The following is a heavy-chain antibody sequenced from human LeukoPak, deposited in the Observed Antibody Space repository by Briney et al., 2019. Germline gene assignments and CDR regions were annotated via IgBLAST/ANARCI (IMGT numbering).Heavy chain of an antibody. CDR2: IYYSGRT. CDR3: ARIGGASYYDSSGYHTGRDY. V-gene: IGHV4-39*07. J-gene: IGHJ4*02. Sequence: SETLSLTCTVSGGSISSSNYYWGWIRQPPGKGLECIGSIYYSGRTYYKSSLKSRVTISVDTSNNQFSLKLNSVTAADTAVYYCARIGGASYYDSSGYHTGRDYWGQGTLVTVSS. CDR1: GGSISSSNYY. D-gene: IGHD3-22*01.